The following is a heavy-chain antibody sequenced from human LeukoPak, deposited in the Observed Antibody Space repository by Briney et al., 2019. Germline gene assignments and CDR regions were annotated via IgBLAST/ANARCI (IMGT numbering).Heavy chain of an antibody. CDR2: ISYDGSNK. D-gene: IGHD1-20*01. CDR3: ARDLLTYNWNDYFDY. V-gene: IGHV3-30-3*01. J-gene: IGHJ4*02. CDR1: GFTFSSYA. Sequence: GGSLRLSCAASGFTFSSYATHWVRQAPGKGLEWVAVISYDGSNKYHADSVKGRFTISRGNSKNTLYLQMNSLRAEDTALYYCARDLLTYNWNDYFDYWGQGTLVTVSS.